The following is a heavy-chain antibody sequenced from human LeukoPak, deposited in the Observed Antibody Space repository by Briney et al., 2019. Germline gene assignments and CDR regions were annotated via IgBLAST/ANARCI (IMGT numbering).Heavy chain of an antibody. D-gene: IGHD6-13*01. CDR2: IKQDGSEK. V-gene: IGHV3-7*03. J-gene: IGHJ4*02. CDR3: AKDAYSSSSVWDY. CDR1: GFIFSNYW. Sequence: GGSLRLSCAASGFIFSNYWMSWVRQAPGKGLEWVANIKQDGSEKYYVDSVKGRFTISRDNAKNSLYLQMNSLRAEDTAVYYCAKDAYSSSSVWDYWGQGTLVTVSS.